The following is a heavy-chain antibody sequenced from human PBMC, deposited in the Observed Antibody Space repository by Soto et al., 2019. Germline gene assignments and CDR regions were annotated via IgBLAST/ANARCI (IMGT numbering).Heavy chain of an antibody. Sequence: ASVKVSCKASGYTFTGYYMHWVRQAPGQGLEWMGWINPNSGGTNYAQKFQGWGTMTRETSISTAYMELSRLRSDDTAVYYCARDGYSYGSNYYYGMDVWGQGTTVTVSS. J-gene: IGHJ6*02. CDR1: GYTFTGYY. CDR2: INPNSGGT. V-gene: IGHV1-2*04. CDR3: ARDGYSYGSNYYYGMDV. D-gene: IGHD5-18*01.